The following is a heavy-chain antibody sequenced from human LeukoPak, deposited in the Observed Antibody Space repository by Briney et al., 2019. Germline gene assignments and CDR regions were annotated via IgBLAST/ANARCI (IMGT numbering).Heavy chain of an antibody. V-gene: IGHV3-23*01. D-gene: IGHD6-19*01. J-gene: IGHJ4*02. CDR2: ISGSGDST. CDR1: GFTFSSYA. CDR3: AKDLGSSGGYSDY. Sequence: GGSLRLSCAASGFTFSSYAMSWVRQAPGKGLEWVSAISGSGDSTYYADSVKGRFTISRDNSKNTLYLQMNSLRAEDTAVYYCAKDLGSSGGYSDYWGQGTLVTVSS.